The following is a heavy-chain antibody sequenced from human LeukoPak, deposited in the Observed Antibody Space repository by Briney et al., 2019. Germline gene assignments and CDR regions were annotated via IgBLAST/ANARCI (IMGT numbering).Heavy chain of an antibody. CDR3: GRDSVEMGTIHSDY. V-gene: IGHV4-39*07. D-gene: IGHD5-24*01. CDR1: GGSISSSNYF. J-gene: IGHJ4*02. CDR2: IYYSGST. Sequence: SETLSLTCTVSGGSISSSNYFWGWIRQAPGKGLEWIGSIYYSGSTYYNPSLKSRVTISADMSKNQFSLRLYSVTAADTAVYYCGRDSVEMGTIHSDYWGQGTLITVSS.